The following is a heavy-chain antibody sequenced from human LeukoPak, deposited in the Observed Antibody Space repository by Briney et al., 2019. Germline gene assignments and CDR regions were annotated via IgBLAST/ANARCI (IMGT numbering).Heavy chain of an antibody. D-gene: IGHD1-1*01. CDR3: ARGASGGHGTTLDY. CDR1: GFTFSSYE. V-gene: IGHV3-23*01. Sequence: GGSLRLACAASGFTFSSYEMNWVRQTPGKGLEWVSSISASGGSTYYADSGKGRFTISKDNSKDTLYLQIDVLRAEAPPLYYCARGASGGHGTTLDYGGQGTLVTVSS. J-gene: IGHJ4*02. CDR2: ISASGGST.